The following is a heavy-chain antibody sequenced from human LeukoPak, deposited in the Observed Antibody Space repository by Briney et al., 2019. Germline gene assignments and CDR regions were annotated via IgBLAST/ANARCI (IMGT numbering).Heavy chain of an antibody. CDR1: GFTFSSYS. J-gene: IGHJ6*02. CDR2: VSDNGGST. CDR3: ARDLVPLGYYYGMDV. Sequence: TGGSLRLSRAASGFTFSSYSMHWVRQAPGKGLEYVSAVSDNGGSTYYANSVKGRFTVSRDNSKNTLYLQMGSLRVEDMAVYYCARDLVPLGYYYGMDVWGQGTTVTVSS. D-gene: IGHD3-16*02. V-gene: IGHV3-64*01.